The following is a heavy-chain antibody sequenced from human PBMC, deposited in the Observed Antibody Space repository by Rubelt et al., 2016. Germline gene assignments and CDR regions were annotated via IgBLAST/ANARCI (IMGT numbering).Heavy chain of an antibody. CDR3: ARDSLAFDY. J-gene: IGHJ4*02. CDR2: IHSDGSST. CDR1: GLTFSSCW. Sequence: EVQLLESGGGLVQPGGSLRLSCAASGLTFSSCWMHWVRQAPGKGLVWVSRIHSDGSSTNYAASVKGRFTISRDNARNTLYQQMNSLRAEDTAVYYCARDSLAFDYWGQGTLVTVSP. V-gene: IGHV3-74*01.